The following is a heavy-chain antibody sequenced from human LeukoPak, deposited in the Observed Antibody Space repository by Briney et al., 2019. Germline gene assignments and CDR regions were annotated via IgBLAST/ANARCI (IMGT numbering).Heavy chain of an antibody. CDR1: GFTFSSYA. CDR2: IGGSGGST. V-gene: IGHV3-23*01. D-gene: IGHD3-3*01. CDR3: AKGPTELYDFWSGYPFDY. J-gene: IGHJ4*02. Sequence: GGSLRLSCAASGFTFSSYAMSWVRQAPGKGREWGSAIGGSGGSTYYADSVKGRFTISRDNSKNTLYLQMNSLRAEDTAVYYCAKGPTELYDFWSGYPFDYWGQGTLVTVSS.